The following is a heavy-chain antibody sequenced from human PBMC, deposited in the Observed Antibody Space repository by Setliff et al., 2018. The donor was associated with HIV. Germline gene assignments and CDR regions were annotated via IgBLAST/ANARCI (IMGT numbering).Heavy chain of an antibody. V-gene: IGHV5-51*01. Sequence: PGESLKISCKASGYSFSDYWIGWVRQMPGKGLEWMGVTYPGDSTTRYSPSLEGQVTISADRSINTAFLRWSSLEASDTAMYYCATRLLGYSGYGYWGQGTLVTVSS. J-gene: IGHJ4*02. CDR1: GYSFSDYW. CDR3: ATRLLGYSGYGY. D-gene: IGHD5-12*01. CDR2: TYPGDSTT.